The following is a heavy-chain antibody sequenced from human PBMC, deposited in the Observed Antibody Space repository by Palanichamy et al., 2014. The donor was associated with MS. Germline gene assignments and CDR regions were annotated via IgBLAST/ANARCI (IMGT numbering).Heavy chain of an antibody. V-gene: IGHV4-59*01. CDR1: GVSLRDYQ. D-gene: IGHD7-27*01. CDR2: LSQGRTT. CDR3: VQDNWGSLDN. Sequence: VQMEESGPGLVRPSETLSLTCSVSGVSLRDYQWGWVRQPPGKGLEWIAYLSQGRTTNYNPSFMSRVTILGDTSKNQFSLKLNSVTAADTALYFCVQDNWGSLDNWGRGIQVTVSS. J-gene: IGHJ4*01.